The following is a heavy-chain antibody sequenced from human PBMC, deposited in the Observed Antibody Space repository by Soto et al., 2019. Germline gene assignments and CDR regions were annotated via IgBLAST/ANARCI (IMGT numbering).Heavy chain of an antibody. CDR2: INSDGTST. CDR3: ASHHCRGGSCYGGDAFDI. J-gene: IGHJ3*02. CDR1: GFTFNNYW. V-gene: IGHV3-74*01. D-gene: IGHD2-15*01. Sequence: PGGSLRLSCAASGFTFNNYWMHWVRQAPGKRLVWVSRINSDGTSTSYADSVKGRFTISRDNAKNTLYLQMNSLRAEDTAVYYCASHHCRGGSCYGGDAFDIWGQGTMVTVSS.